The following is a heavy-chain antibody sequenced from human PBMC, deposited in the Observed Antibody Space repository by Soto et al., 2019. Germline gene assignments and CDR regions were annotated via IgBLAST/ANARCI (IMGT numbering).Heavy chain of an antibody. Sequence: PGESLKISCKGSGYSSTKYWISWVRQMPGKGLGWMGRIDPSDSYINYSPSFQGHVTISADKSINTAYLQWSSLRASDTAIYYCARHYICRGGDCYYYGMDVWGQGTTVTVSS. CDR1: GYSSTKYW. CDR3: ARHYICRGGDCYYYGMDV. V-gene: IGHV5-10-1*01. J-gene: IGHJ6*02. CDR2: IDPSDSYI. D-gene: IGHD3-16*01.